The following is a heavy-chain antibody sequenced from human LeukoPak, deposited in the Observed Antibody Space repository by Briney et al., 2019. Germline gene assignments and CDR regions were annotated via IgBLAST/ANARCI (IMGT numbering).Heavy chain of an antibody. CDR3: ARDGSSGWYPH. D-gene: IGHD6-19*01. CDR2: IYSGGNT. Sequence: PGGSLRLSCAASGFTVSTNCMSWVRQAPGKGLEWVSIIYSGGNTYYADSVKGRFIISRDSSKNTLSLQMNNLRVEDTAVYYCARDGSSGWYPHWGQGTLVTVSS. J-gene: IGHJ4*02. CDR1: GFTVSTNC. V-gene: IGHV3-53*01.